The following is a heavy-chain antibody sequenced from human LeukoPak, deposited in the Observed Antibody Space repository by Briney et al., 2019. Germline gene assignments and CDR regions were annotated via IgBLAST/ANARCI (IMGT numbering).Heavy chain of an antibody. J-gene: IGHJ5*02. CDR3: AKDLNVCSSTSCYNWFDP. Sequence: GGSLRLSCAASGFTFSSYAMSWVRQAPGKGLEWVSAISGSGGSTYYADSVKGRFTISRGNSKNTLYLQMNSLRAEDTAVYYCAKDLNVCSSTSCYNWFDPWGQGTLVTVSS. CDR2: ISGSGGST. V-gene: IGHV3-23*01. CDR1: GFTFSSYA. D-gene: IGHD2-2*01.